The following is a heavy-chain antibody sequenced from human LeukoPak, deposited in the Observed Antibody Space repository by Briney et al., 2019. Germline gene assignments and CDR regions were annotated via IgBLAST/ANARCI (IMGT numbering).Heavy chain of an antibody. J-gene: IGHJ4*02. CDR1: GFTVSDNY. CDR3: ARDIYYYDSSGYYFPGGSDY. Sequence: GGSLRLSCAASGFTVSDNYMSWVRQAPGKGLEWVSVIYSDGSTYYADSVKGRFTISRDNSKNTLYLQMNSPRAEDTAVYYCARDIYYYDSSGYYFPGGSDYWGQGTLVTVSS. CDR2: IYSDGST. D-gene: IGHD3-22*01. V-gene: IGHV3-66*01.